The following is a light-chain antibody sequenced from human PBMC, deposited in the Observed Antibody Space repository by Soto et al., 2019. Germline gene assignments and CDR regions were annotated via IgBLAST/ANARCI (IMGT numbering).Light chain of an antibody. CDR2: AAS. CDR1: QSISNH. J-gene: IGKJ1*01. Sequence: DIQMTQSPSSLSASVEDRVIITCRASQSISNHLNWYQQKPGKAPKLLIFAASSLQSGVPSRFSGSRSGPDFPLTISSLQPEDFATYYCQQSYSSPPTFGQGTKVKIK. V-gene: IGKV1-39*01. CDR3: QQSYSSPPT.